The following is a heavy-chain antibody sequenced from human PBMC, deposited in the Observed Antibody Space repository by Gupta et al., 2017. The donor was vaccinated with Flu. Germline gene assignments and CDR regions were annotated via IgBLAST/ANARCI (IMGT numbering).Heavy chain of an antibody. CDR2: IYYSGSP. CDR3: ANELRFLEFGWFDP. D-gene: IGHD3-3*01. J-gene: IGHJ5*02. Sequence: SSYYWGWIRQPPGKGLEWIGSIYYSGSPYYNPSLKSRVTISVDTSKNQFSLKLSSVTAADTAVYYCANELRFLEFGWFDPWGQGTLVTVSS. V-gene: IGHV4-39*01. CDR1: SSYY.